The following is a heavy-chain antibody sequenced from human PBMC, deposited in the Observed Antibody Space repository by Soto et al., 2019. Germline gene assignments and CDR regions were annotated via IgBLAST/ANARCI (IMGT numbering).Heavy chain of an antibody. Sequence: EVQLLESGGGLVQPGGSLRLSCAASGFTFSSYAMSWVRQAPGKGLELLSAISGSGGNTYYADSVKGRFTISRDNSKNTLPLQMNSPIAEDTAVYDCAKTSTGDYRFDYWGQGTLVTVSS. CDR3: AKTSTGDYRFDY. J-gene: IGHJ4*02. CDR2: ISGSGGNT. CDR1: GFTFSSYA. V-gene: IGHV3-23*01. D-gene: IGHD4-17*01.